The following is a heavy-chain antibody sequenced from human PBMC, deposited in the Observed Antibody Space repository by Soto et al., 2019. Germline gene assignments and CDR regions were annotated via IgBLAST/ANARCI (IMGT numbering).Heavy chain of an antibody. CDR2: ISGSGGST. J-gene: IGHJ3*02. Sequence: HPGGSLRLSCAASGFTFSSYAMSWVRQAPGKGLEWVSAISGSGGSTYYADSVKGRFTISRDNSKNTLYLQMNSLRAEDTAVYYCAKDLEWGSGARVPAAMLAFDIWGQGTMVTVSS. D-gene: IGHD2-2*01. CDR3: AKDLEWGSGARVPAAMLAFDI. CDR1: GFTFSSYA. V-gene: IGHV3-23*01.